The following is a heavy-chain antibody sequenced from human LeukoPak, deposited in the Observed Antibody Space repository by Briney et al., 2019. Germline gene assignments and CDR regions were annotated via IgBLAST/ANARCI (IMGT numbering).Heavy chain of an antibody. D-gene: IGHD3-22*01. CDR1: GGTFSSYA. CDR3: ASSPYYYDSSGPYDI. Sequence: ASVKVSCKASGGTFSSYAISWVRQAPGQGLEWMGRIIPILGIANYAQKFQGRVTITADKSTSTAYMELSSLRSEDTAVYYCASSPYYYDSSGPYDIWGQGTMVTVSS. J-gene: IGHJ3*02. V-gene: IGHV1-69*04. CDR2: IIPILGIA.